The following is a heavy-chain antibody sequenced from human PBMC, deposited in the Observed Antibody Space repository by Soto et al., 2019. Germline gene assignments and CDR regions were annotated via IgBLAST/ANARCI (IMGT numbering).Heavy chain of an antibody. CDR3: ARDRDHLSLRGFSPISDP. Sequence: GSSVKVSCKASGYTFTSYGISWVRQAPGQGLEWMGWISAYNGNTNYAQKLQGRVTMTTDTSTSTAYMELRSMRSDDTAVYYCARDRDHLSLRGFSPISDPWGQGTLVTVSA. CDR2: ISAYNGNT. J-gene: IGHJ5*02. D-gene: IGHD3-9*01. CDR1: GYTFTSYG. V-gene: IGHV1-18*04.